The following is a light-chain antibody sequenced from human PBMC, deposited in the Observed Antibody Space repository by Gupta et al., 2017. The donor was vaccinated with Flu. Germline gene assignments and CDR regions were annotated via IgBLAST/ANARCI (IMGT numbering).Light chain of an antibody. J-gene: IGKJ4*01. CDR3: QHHGSPLT. CDR2: GAS. V-gene: IGKV3-20*01. CDR1: QNVRSSF. Sequence: EIVLTQSPGTLSLSPGERATFFCRASQNVRSSFLAWYQQKPGRAPRLLIHGASSRANGIPDRFSGSGYGTQFTLTRSRRATEDFAVYYWQHHGSPLTFGGGTKVEIK.